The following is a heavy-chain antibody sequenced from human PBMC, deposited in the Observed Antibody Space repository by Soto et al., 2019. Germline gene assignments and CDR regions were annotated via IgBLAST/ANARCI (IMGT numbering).Heavy chain of an antibody. CDR2: INAGNGNT. CDR1: GYTFTSYA. CDR3: ARDPLVVAPAAIGPIPRPPITRGDDFDI. J-gene: IGHJ3*02. V-gene: IGHV1-3*01. D-gene: IGHD2-2*02. Sequence: ASVKVSCKASGYTFTSYAMHWVRQAPGQRLEWMGWINAGNGNTKYSQKFQGRVTITRDTSASTAYMELNSLRAEDTAVYYCARDPLVVAPAAIGPIPRPPITRGDDFDIWGQGTMVTVSS.